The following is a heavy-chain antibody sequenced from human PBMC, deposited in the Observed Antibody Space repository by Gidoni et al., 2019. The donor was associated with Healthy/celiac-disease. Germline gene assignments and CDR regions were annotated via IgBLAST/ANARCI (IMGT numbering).Heavy chain of an antibody. CDR2: LYTTGST. CDR3: ARGAFRHRVWEPRAFDI. Sequence: QVQLQESGPGLVKPSQTLSPTCPVSGGSILRGSSYWRWIRQPAGQGLEWIGRLYTTGSTNHNPSLKSRVTISADTAKNQFSLKLSSVTAADTAVYYCARGAFRHRVWEPRAFDIWGQGTMVTVSS. V-gene: IGHV4-61*02. D-gene: IGHD1-26*01. CDR1: GGSILRGSSY. J-gene: IGHJ3*02.